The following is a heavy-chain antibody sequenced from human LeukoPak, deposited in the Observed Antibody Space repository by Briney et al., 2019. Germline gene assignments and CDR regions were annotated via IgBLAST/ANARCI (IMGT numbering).Heavy chain of an antibody. V-gene: IGHV4-34*01. Sequence: SETLSLTCAVYGGSSSGYYWSWIRQPPGKGLEWIGEINDSGSTNYNPSLKSRVTISVDTSKNQFSLKLSSVTAADTAVYYCAGGGAVPAAILVGNYYGMDVWGQGTTVTVSS. D-gene: IGHD2-2*01. CDR3: AGGGAVPAAILVGNYYGMDV. CDR2: INDSGST. J-gene: IGHJ6*02. CDR1: GGSSSGYY.